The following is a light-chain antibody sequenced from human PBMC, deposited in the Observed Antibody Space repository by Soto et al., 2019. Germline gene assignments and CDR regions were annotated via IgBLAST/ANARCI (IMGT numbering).Light chain of an antibody. J-gene: IGLJ2*01. CDR3: CSYATTTL. CDR1: SSDVGSYDL. CDR2: EVS. Sequence: QSALTQPASVSGSPGQSITISCTGTSSDVGSYDLVSWYQQHPGNAPKLMIYEVSKRPSGVSDRFSGSKSGNTASLTISGLQADDEAYYYCCSYATTTLFGGGTKVTVL. V-gene: IGLV2-23*02.